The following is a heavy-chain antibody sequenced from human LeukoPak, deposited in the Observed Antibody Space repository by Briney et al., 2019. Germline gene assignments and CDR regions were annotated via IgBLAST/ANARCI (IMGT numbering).Heavy chain of an antibody. V-gene: IGHV1-69*13. Sequence: SVKVSCKASGGTFSSYAISWVRQAPGQGLEWMGGIIPIFGTANYAQKFQGRVTITADESTSTAYMELSSLRSEDTAVYYCARVATISEYNSNFDYWGQGTLVTVSS. CDR1: GGTFSSYA. CDR2: IIPIFGTA. D-gene: IGHD5-12*01. J-gene: IGHJ4*02. CDR3: ARVATISEYNSNFDY.